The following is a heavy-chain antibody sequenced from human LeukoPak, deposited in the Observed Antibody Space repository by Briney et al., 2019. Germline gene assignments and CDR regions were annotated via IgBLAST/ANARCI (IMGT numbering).Heavy chain of an antibody. J-gene: IGHJ3*02. CDR3: ASGSYGAFDI. V-gene: IGHV3-72*01. D-gene: IGHD1-26*01. Sequence: GGSLRLSCAVSGFTFSDHYMDWVRQAPGKGLEWVGRTRNKANSYTTEYAASVKGRFTISRDDSKNSLHLQMNSLKTEGTAVHYCASGSYGAFDIWGQGTMVTVSS. CDR1: GFTFSDHY. CDR2: TRNKANSYTT.